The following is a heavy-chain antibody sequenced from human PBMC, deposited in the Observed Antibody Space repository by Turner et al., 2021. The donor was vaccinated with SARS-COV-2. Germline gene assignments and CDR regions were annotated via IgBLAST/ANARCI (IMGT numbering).Heavy chain of an antibody. CDR2: ISYDGSYK. V-gene: IGHV3-30-3*01. CDR3: ARFEDQATPGGEYYYGMDV. CDR1: GFTFSSYA. Sequence: QVQLVGSGGGVVQPGRSLRLSCAASGFTFSSYAMHWVRQTQGKGLEWLTIISYDGSYKYYADSVKGRFTISRDNSRNTLYLQMNSLRAEDTAVYYCARFEDQATPGGEYYYGMDVWGQGTTVTVSS. D-gene: IGHD3-16*01. J-gene: IGHJ6*02.